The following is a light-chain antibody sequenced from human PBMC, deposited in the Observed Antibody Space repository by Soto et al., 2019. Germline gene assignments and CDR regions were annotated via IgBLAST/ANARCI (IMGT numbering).Light chain of an antibody. J-gene: IGLJ1*01. CDR1: SSDIGGYNS. V-gene: IGLV2-14*01. Sequence: QSVLTQPASVSGSPGQSITISCTGTSSDIGGYNSVSWYQQHPGKAPKLMIYEVSNRPSGISNRFSGSKSGNTASLTISGIQAEDEADYYCSSYTSSVAHVFGTGTKVT. CDR2: EVS. CDR3: SSYTSSVAHV.